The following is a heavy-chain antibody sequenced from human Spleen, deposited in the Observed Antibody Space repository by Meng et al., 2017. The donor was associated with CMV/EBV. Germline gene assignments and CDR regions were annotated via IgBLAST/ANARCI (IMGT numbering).Heavy chain of an antibody. J-gene: IGHJ4*02. D-gene: IGHD3-3*01. CDR1: YGFASYW. Sequence: YGFASYWIGWVRQMPGKGLEWMGIIYPGDSDTRYSPSFQGQVTISADKSISTAYLQWSSLKASDTAIYYCARPNYDFWSGREYYFDYWGQGTLVTVSS. CDR3: ARPNYDFWSGREYYFDY. V-gene: IGHV5-51*01. CDR2: IYPGDSDT.